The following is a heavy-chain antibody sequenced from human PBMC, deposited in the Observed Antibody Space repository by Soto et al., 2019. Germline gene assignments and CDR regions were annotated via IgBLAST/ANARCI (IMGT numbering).Heavy chain of an antibody. CDR2: IYTSGST. CDR1: GGSISSYY. D-gene: IGHD6-13*01. V-gene: IGHV4-4*07. J-gene: IGHJ5*02. Sequence: QVQLQESGPGLVKPSETLSLTCTVSGGSISSYYWSWIRQPAGKGLEWIGRIYTSGSTNYNLSIKSRVTMSVDTSTNQFSLKLSSVTAADTAVDYWARDHGQDSSSWFDPWGQGTLVTVSS. CDR3: ARDHGQDSSSWFDP.